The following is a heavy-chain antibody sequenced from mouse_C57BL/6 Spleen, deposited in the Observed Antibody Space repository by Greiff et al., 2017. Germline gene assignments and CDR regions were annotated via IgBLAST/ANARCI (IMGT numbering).Heavy chain of an antibody. CDR1: GYAFTNYL. CDR3: ERQTVSGIDD. J-gene: IGHJ4*01. Sequence: QVQLQQSGAELVRPGTSVKVSCKASGYAFTNYLIEWVKQRPGQGLEWIGVINPGSGGTNYNEKFKGKATLTADKASSTAYMQLSSLTSEDSAVYLWERQTVSGIDDWGKGTSVTVSS. CDR2: INPGSGGT. D-gene: IGHD3-1*01. V-gene: IGHV1-54*01.